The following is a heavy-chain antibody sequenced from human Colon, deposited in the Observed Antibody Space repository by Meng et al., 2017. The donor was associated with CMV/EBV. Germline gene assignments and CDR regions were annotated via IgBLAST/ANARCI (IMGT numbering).Heavy chain of an antibody. CDR1: GFTFSNYG. CDR3: AKDSREYESSIDY. Sequence: GGSLRLSCAASGFTFSNYGMAWVRQAPGKGLELVSVIYGSGRTTYYADSVKGRFTISRDNSKDTMYLQMNSLRVEDTAVYYCAKDSREYESSIDYWGQGTLVTVSS. CDR2: IYGSGRTT. V-gene: IGHV3-23*03. D-gene: IGHD2/OR15-2a*01. J-gene: IGHJ4*02.